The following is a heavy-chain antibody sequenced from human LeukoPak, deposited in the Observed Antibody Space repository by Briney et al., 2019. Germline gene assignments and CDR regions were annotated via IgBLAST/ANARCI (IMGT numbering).Heavy chain of an antibody. V-gene: IGHV4-4*02. Sequence: SGTLSPTCAVSGGSISSSNWWSWVRQPPGKGLEWIGEIYHSGSTNYNPSLKSRVTISVDKSKNQFSLKLSSVTAADTAVYYCASRGSGGSYAFDIWGQGTMVTVSS. CDR3: ASRGSGGSYAFDI. D-gene: IGHD2-15*01. J-gene: IGHJ3*02. CDR2: IYHSGST. CDR1: GGSISSSNW.